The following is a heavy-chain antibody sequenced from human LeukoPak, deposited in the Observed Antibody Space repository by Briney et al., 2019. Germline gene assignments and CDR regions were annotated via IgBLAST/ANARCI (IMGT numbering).Heavy chain of an antibody. V-gene: IGHV4-39*07. CDR3: ARDYAFDI. J-gene: IGHJ3*02. CDR2: VRYTGST. CDR1: GVSISNNYYY. Sequence: SETLSLTCTVSGVSISNNYYYWAWIRQPPGKGLEMIGYVRYTGSTFYNSSLKSRVTISADTSNNQFSLKLSSVTAADTAVYYCARDYAFDIWGQGTMVTVSS.